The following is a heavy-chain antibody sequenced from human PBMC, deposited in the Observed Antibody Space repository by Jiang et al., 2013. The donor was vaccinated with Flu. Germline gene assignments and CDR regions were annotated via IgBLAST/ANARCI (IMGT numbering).Heavy chain of an antibody. CDR1: GGSITSYY. CDR3: AAAGSVWFRTFDY. CDR2: IHHSGRT. Sequence: VKPSETLSLTCTVSGGSITSYYWNWIRQTPGKGLEWIADIHHSGRTNYNPSLKSRVTISVDTSKSQFSLRLRSVTAADTAVYYCAAAGSVWFRTFDYWGQGNLVTVSS. J-gene: IGHJ4*02. V-gene: IGHV4-59*08. D-gene: IGHD6-19*01.